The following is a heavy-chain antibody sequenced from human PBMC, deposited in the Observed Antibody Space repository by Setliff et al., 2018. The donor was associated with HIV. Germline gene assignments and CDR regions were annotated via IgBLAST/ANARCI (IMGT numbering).Heavy chain of an antibody. V-gene: IGHV3-7*03. CDR2: IKKDGSEK. J-gene: IGHJ4*02. CDR3: ARPYDSSGHIEGY. Sequence: SCKVSGYTLTEVSIHWVRQAPGKGLEWVANIKKDGSEKYYVDSVKGRFTISRDNAKNSLYLQMNSLRDEDTAVYYCARPYDSSGHIEGYWGQGTLVTVSS. D-gene: IGHD3-22*01. CDR1: GYTLTEVS.